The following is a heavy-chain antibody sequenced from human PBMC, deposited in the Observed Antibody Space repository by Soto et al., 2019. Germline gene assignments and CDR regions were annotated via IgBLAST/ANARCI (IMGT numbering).Heavy chain of an antibody. J-gene: IGHJ4*02. CDR2: ISWNGDII. CDR3: AKDTYILVGATHFDH. D-gene: IGHD1-26*01. V-gene: IGHV3-9*01. CDR1: GFTLDDYA. Sequence: EVQLVESGGGLVQPGRSLRLSCAASGFTLDDYAMHWVRQAPGKGLEWVAGISWNGDIIAYADSVKGRFTISRDNAKNSLYLQMNSLRVEDTALYYCAKDTYILVGATHFDHWGQGTLVTVSS.